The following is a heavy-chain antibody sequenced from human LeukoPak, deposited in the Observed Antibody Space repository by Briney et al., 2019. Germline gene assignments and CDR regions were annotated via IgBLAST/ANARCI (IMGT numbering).Heavy chain of an antibody. CDR3: ARDRIFGVVSD. J-gene: IGHJ4*02. CDR2: ISSSSSYI. CDR1: GFTFSSYS. D-gene: IGHD3-3*01. Sequence: GGSLRLSCAASGFTFSSYSMNWVRQAPGKGREWVSSISSSSSYIYYADSVKGRFTISRDNAKNSLYLQMNSLRAEDTAVYYCARDRIFGVVSDWGQGTLVTVSS. V-gene: IGHV3-21*01.